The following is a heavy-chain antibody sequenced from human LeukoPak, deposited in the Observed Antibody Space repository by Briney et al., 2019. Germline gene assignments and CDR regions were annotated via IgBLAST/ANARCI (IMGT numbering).Heavy chain of an antibody. CDR3: ARGEESLGYCSGGSCSYMDV. CDR1: GGSFSGYY. J-gene: IGHJ6*03. Sequence: PSETLSLTCAVYGGSFSGYYWGWIRQPPGKGLEWIGSIYHSGSTYYNPSLKSRVTISVDTSKNQFSLKLSSVTAADTAVYYCARGEESLGYCSGGSCSYMDVWGKGTTVTVSS. D-gene: IGHD2-15*01. CDR2: IYHSGST. V-gene: IGHV4-38-2*01.